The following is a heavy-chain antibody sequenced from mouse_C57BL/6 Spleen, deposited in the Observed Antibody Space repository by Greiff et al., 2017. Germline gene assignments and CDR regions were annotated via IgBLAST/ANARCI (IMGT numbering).Heavy chain of an antibody. CDR3: ARIYYYGSSVYYFDY. CDR1: GFTFSDYG. Sequence: EVQLVESGGGLVKPGGSLKLSCAASGFTFSDYGMHWVRQAPEKGLEWVAYISSGSSTIYYADTVKGRFTISRDNAKNTLFLQMTSLRSEDTAMYYCARIYYYGSSVYYFDYWGQGTTLIVSS. J-gene: IGHJ2*01. D-gene: IGHD1-1*01. V-gene: IGHV5-17*01. CDR2: ISSGSSTI.